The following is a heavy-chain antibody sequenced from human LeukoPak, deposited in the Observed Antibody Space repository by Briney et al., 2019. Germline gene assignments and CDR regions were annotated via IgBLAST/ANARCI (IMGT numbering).Heavy chain of an antibody. CDR1: GFTFSSYA. CDR3: ARDNGYDILTGYSLRYYYYGMDV. CDR2: ISGSGGST. D-gene: IGHD3-9*01. J-gene: IGHJ6*02. Sequence: PGGSLRLSCAASGFTFSSYAMSWVRQAPGKGLEWVSAISGSGGSTYYADSVKGRFTISRDNSKNTLYLQMNSLRAEDTAVYYCARDNGYDILTGYSLRYYYYGMDVWGQGTTVTVSS. V-gene: IGHV3-23*01.